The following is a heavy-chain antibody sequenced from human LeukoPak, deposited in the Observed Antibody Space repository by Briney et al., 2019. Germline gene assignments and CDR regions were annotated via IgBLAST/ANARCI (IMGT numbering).Heavy chain of an antibody. CDR1: GFTFSIYA. V-gene: IGHV3-64D*09. CDR3: VKDKYPVVVAATLDY. Sequence: GGSLRLSCSASGFTFSIYAMHWVRQAPGKGLEYVSDISSNGGITYYADSVKGRFTVSRDNSKNMLYLQMNSLRAEDTAVYYCVKDKYPVVVAATLDYWGQGILVTVSS. D-gene: IGHD2-15*01. J-gene: IGHJ4*02. CDR2: ISSNGGIT.